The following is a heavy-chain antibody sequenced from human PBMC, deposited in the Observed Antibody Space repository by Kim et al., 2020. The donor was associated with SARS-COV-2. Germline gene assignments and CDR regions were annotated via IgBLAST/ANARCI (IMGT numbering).Heavy chain of an antibody. D-gene: IGHD5-12*01. CDR3: ARDRSGYDNYFDD. J-gene: IGHJ4*02. Sequence: YADSVRGRFTISRANAKNRLYRQLNSLRAEETTVHCCARDRSGYDNYFDDWGRGTLVTVSS. V-gene: IGHV3-11*05.